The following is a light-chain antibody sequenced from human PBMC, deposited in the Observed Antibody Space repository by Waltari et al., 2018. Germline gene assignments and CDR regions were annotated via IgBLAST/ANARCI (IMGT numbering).Light chain of an antibody. CDR1: QSVLYSSNNKNY. CDR3: QQYYSTPPA. CDR2: WAS. Sequence: DIVMTQSPDSLAVSLGERATTNCKSSQSVLYSSNNKNYLAWYQQKPGQPPKLLIYWASTRESGVPDRFSGSGSGTDFTLTISSLQAEDVAVYYCQQYYSTPPAFGQGTKLEIK. V-gene: IGKV4-1*01. J-gene: IGKJ2*01.